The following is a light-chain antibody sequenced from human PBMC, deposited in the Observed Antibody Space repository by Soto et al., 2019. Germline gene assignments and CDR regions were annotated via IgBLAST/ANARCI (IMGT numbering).Light chain of an antibody. CDR3: QQYGSSPPYT. Sequence: EVVLTQSPGTLSLSPGERDTLSCRASQSVRNNYLAWYQQKPGQSPKLLIFGSSDRATGIPDRFSGSGSGTDFTLTISRLEPEDFAVYYCQQYGSSPPYTFGQGTKLEIK. CDR1: QSVRNNY. J-gene: IGKJ2*01. V-gene: IGKV3-20*01. CDR2: GSS.